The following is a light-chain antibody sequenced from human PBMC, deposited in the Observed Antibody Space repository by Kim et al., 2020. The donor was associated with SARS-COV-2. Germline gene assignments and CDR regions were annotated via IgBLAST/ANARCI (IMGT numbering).Light chain of an antibody. CDR3: QQSYITPFT. V-gene: IGKV1-39*01. CDR2: AAS. J-gene: IGKJ3*01. CDR1: QSISSH. Sequence: DIQMTQSPPSLSASVGDRVTITCRTSQSISSHLNWYHQKPGRAPKLLIYAASTLQGGVPSRFSGSGSETDFTLTISSLQPEDFGTYFCQQSYITPFTFGPGTKVDIK.